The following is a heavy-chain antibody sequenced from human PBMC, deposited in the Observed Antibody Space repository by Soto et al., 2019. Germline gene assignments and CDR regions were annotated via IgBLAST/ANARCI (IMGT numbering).Heavy chain of an antibody. J-gene: IGHJ6*02. D-gene: IGHD2-15*01. CDR1: GGTFSSYA. V-gene: IGHV1-69*01. CDR3: ARSGGHSYYYYGLDV. Sequence: QVQLVQSGAEGKKPGSSVKVSCKASGGTFSSYAFSWVRQAPGQGLEWMGGIIPVYGTANYAEKFQGRVTITADESTPTAHRELSSLRSEDTAVYYCARSGGHSYYYYGLDVWGLGTTVTVSS. CDR2: IIPVYGTA.